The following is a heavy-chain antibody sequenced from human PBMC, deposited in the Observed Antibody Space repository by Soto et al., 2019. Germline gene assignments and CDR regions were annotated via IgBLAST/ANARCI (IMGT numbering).Heavy chain of an antibody. J-gene: IGHJ2*01. CDR3: ARDGRAWHPYLAL. CDR2: INAGDGNT. Sequence: SLKLSWKASGYTFSRHPIRWLRQATGQGLEWVGWINAGDGNTKYSEKVRGRVTITRDTPGSTAYMELSSLRAEDTAVYYCARDGRAWHPYLALWVSGTLV. V-gene: IGHV1-3*01. CDR1: GYTFSRHP.